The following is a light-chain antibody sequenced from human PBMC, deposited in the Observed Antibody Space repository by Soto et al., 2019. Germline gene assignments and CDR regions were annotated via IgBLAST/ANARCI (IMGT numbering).Light chain of an antibody. CDR3: QQYGSAPPT. J-gene: IGKJ1*01. Sequence: EIVFTQSPGTLSLSPGERATLSCRASQSVSTNYLAWYQRKPGQAPRLLIYGASSRATGIPDRFSGSGSGTDFTLTISRLEPEDFAGYDCQQYGSAPPTFGQATKVDIK. CDR2: GAS. V-gene: IGKV3-20*01. CDR1: QSVSTNY.